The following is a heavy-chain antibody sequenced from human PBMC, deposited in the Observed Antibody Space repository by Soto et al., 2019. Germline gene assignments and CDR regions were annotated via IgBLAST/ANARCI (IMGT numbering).Heavy chain of an antibody. Sequence: AXGSLSLTFTVSGGCFSSGSYYWSWIRQPPGKGLEWIGYIYYSGSTNYNPSLKSRVTISVDTSKNQFSLKLSSVTAADTAVYYCASLSAAGWFDPWGQGTLVTVSS. CDR2: IYYSGST. CDR1: GGCFSSGSYY. CDR3: ASLSAAGWFDP. D-gene: IGHD6-13*01. V-gene: IGHV4-61*01. J-gene: IGHJ5*02.